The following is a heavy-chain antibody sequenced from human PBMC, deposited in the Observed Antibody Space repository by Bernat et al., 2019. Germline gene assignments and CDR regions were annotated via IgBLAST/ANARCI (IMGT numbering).Heavy chain of an antibody. CDR1: GFTFSGSA. V-gene: IGHV3-73*02. J-gene: IGHJ3*02. CDR2: IRSKANSYAT. D-gene: IGHD3-3*01. Sequence: EVQLVESGGGLVQPGGSLKLSCAASGFTFSGSAMHWVRQASGKGLEWVGRIRSKANSYATAYAASVKGRFTISRDDSKNTAYLQMNSLKTEDTAVYYCTSPVYYDFWSDRAFDIWGQGTMVTVSS. CDR3: TSPVYYDFWSDRAFDI.